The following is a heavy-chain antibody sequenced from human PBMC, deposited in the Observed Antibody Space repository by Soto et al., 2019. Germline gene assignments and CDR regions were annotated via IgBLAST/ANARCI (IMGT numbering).Heavy chain of an antibody. CDR3: AKDKPGTTSFDY. D-gene: IGHD1-1*01. Sequence: GGSLRLSCAASGFTISSYAMSWVRQAPGKGLEWVSAISDRGDTTHYADSVKGRFTISRDTSKNTLYPQMNTLRAEDTAVYYCAKDKPGTTSFDYWGQGTLVTVSS. J-gene: IGHJ4*02. CDR2: ISDRGDTT. CDR1: GFTISSYA. V-gene: IGHV3-23*01.